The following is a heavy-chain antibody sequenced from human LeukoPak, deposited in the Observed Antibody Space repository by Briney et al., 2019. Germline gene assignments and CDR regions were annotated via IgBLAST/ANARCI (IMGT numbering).Heavy chain of an antibody. CDR1: GYTFTSYG. Sequence: ASVKVSCKASGYTFTSYGISWVRQAPGQGLEWMGWISAYNGNTNYAQKLQGRVTMTTDTSTSTAYMELRSLRSDDTAVYYCARDRDYCGSGSYGWFDPWGQGTLVTVSS. CDR3: ARDRDYCGSGSYGWFDP. D-gene: IGHD3-10*01. J-gene: IGHJ5*02. V-gene: IGHV1-18*01. CDR2: ISAYNGNT.